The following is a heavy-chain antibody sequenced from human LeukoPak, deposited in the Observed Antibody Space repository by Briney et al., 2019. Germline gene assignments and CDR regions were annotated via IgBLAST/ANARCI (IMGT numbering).Heavy chain of an antibody. CDR3: ARDRGGYYDSSGYFHY. D-gene: IGHD3-22*01. V-gene: IGHV3-7*01. CDR2: IKQDGSEK. CDR1: GFTFSNYW. Sequence: PGGSLRLSCAASGFTFSNYWMSWVRQAPGMGLEWVANIKQDGSEKYYVDSVKGRFTISRDNAKNSLYLQMNSLRAEDTAVYYCARDRGGYYDSSGYFHYWGQGTLVTVSS. J-gene: IGHJ4*02.